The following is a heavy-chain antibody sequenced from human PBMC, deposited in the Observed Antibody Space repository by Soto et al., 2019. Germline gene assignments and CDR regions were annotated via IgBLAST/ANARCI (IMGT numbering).Heavy chain of an antibody. D-gene: IGHD5-12*01. Sequence: GESLKISCRGFGYSFTTYWIGWVRQMPGKGLEWMGIIYPDDSDTRYSPSFQGQVTFSADKSISTAYMQWSSLKASDTAMYYCARYSGYDPNRAMPGGYYFDYWGLGTLVTVSS. CDR1: GYSFTTYW. CDR2: IYPDDSDT. J-gene: IGHJ4*02. V-gene: IGHV5-51*01. CDR3: ARYSGYDPNRAMPGGYYFDY.